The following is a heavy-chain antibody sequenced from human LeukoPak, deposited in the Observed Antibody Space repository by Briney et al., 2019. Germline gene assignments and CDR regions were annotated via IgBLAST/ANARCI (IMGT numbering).Heavy chain of an antibody. CDR2: ISGSGGST. CDR1: GFTFSSYA. CDR3: AREAETNSGYDY. D-gene: IGHD5-12*01. J-gene: IGHJ4*02. V-gene: IGHV3-23*01. Sequence: GGSLRLSCAASGFTFSSYAMSWVRQAPGKGLEWVSAISGSGGSTYYADSVKGRFTVSRDNSKNTLYLQMNSLRPEDTAFYYCAREAETNSGYDYWGQGTLVTVSS.